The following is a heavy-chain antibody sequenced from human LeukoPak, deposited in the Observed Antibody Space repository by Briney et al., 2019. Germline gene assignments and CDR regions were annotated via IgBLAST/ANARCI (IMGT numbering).Heavy chain of an antibody. CDR2: INHSGST. CDR3: ARGSRNYGDKRTFDY. CDR1: GGSFSGYY. J-gene: IGHJ4*02. Sequence: SETLSLTCAVYGGSFSGYYWSWIRQPPGKGLEWIGEINHSGSTNYNPSLKSRVTISVDTSKNQFSLKLSSVTAADTAVYYCARGSRNYGDKRTFDYWGQGTLVTVSS. D-gene: IGHD4-17*01. V-gene: IGHV4-34*01.